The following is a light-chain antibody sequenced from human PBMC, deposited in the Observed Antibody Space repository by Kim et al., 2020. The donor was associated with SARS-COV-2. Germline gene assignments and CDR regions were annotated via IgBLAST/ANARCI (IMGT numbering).Light chain of an antibody. CDR2: GAS. J-gene: IGKJ4*01. Sequence: EIVMTQSPATLSVSPGERATLSCRASQSVSSNLAWYQQKPGQAPRLLIYGASTRATGIPARFSGSGSGTEFTLTISSLQSEDFAVYYCQQDNNLPPLTFGGGTKVDIK. V-gene: IGKV3-15*01. CDR3: QQDNNLPPLT. CDR1: QSVSSN.